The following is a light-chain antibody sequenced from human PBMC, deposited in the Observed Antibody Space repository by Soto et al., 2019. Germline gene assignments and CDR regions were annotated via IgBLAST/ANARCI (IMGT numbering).Light chain of an antibody. CDR2: AAS. CDR3: QQYNNWPYT. V-gene: IGKV3D-20*02. CDR1: QSVSTNS. J-gene: IGKJ2*01. Sequence: EIVLTQSPDTLSLSPGERATLSCRASQSVSTNSLAWYQQKPGQAPRPLIYAASSRATGTPDRFSGSGSGTEFTLIISRLEPEDFAVYYCQQYNNWPYTFGQGTKLEIK.